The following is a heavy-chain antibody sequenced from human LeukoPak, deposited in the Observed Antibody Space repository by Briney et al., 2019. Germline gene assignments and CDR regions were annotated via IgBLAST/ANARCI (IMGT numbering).Heavy chain of an antibody. D-gene: IGHD5-12*01. CDR2: IRYDGSNK. CDR1: GFTFSSYG. Sequence: GGSLRLSCAASGFTFSSYGMHWVRQAPGKGLEWVAFIRYDGSNKYYADSVKGRFTISRDNSKNTLYLQMNSLRAEDTAVYYCAKDYSGYDFSYYYYMDVWGKGTTVTISS. V-gene: IGHV3-30*02. J-gene: IGHJ6*03. CDR3: AKDYSGYDFSYYYYMDV.